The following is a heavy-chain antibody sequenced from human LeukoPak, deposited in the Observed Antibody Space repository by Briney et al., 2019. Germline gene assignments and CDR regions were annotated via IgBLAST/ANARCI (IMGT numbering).Heavy chain of an antibody. D-gene: IGHD3-22*01. CDR1: GFTFSGSA. CDR3: TRRDYYDSSGYMHY. CDR2: IRSKANSYAT. Sequence: GGSLRLSCAASGFTFSGSAMHWVRQASGKGLEWVGRIRSKANSYATAYAASVKGRFTISRDDSKNTAYLQMNSLKTEDTAVYYCTRRDYYDSSGYMHYWGQGTLVTVS. V-gene: IGHV3-73*01. J-gene: IGHJ4*02.